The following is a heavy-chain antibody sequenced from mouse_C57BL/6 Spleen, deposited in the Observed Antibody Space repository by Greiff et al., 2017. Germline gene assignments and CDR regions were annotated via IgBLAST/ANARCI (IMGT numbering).Heavy chain of an antibody. V-gene: IGHV1-81*01. CDR1: GYTFTSYG. Sequence: QVQLQQSGAELARPGASVKLSCKASGYTFTSYGISWVKQRTGPGLEWIGEIYPRSGNTYYNEKFKGKATLTADKSSSTAYMELRSLTSEDSAVYFCARVTTVVANWYFDVWGTGTTVTVSS. D-gene: IGHD1-1*01. CDR2: IYPRSGNT. CDR3: ARVTTVVANWYFDV. J-gene: IGHJ1*03.